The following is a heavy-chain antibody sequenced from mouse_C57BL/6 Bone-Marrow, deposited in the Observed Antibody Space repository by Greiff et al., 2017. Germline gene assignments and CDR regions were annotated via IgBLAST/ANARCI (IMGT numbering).Heavy chain of an antibody. V-gene: IGHV5-17*01. CDR1: GFTFSDYG. CDR3: ARVWDDWCYFDY. Sequence: EVQLVESGGGLVKPGGSLKLSCAASGFTFSDYGMHWVRQAPGKGLEWVAYISRGSSTIYYADTVKGRFTISRDNATNTLFLQMTSLRSEDTAMYYCARVWDDWCYFDYWGQGTTLTVSS. CDR2: ISRGSSTI. D-gene: IGHD2-10*02. J-gene: IGHJ2*01.